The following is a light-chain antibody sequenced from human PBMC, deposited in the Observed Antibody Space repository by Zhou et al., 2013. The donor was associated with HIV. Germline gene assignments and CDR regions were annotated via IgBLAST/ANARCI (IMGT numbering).Light chain of an antibody. J-gene: IGLJ1*01. CDR3: SSYIIGXTLAYV. CDR2: DVS. CDR1: SRDVGGYNY. V-gene: IGLV2-14*03. Sequence: QSALTQPASVSGSPGQSITISCTGTSRDVGGYNYVSWYQQHPGKAPKVMIYDVSNRPSGVSNRFSGSKSGNTASLTISGLQAEDEADYYCSSYIIGXTLAYVLGTGTQGHRP.